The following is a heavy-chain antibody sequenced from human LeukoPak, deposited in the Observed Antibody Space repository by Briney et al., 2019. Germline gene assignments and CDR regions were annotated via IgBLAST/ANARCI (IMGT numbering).Heavy chain of an antibody. J-gene: IGHJ4*02. CDR1: QFTFSSYW. D-gene: IGHD6-19*01. CDR2: IKQDGSET. CDR3: ARGAAVAGLDY. Sequence: GGSLRLSCAASQFTFSSYWMSWVRQAPGKGLEWVASIKQDGSETYYVDSVKGRFTISRDNAKNSLFLQMNSQRVEDPAVYYCARGAAVAGLDYWGQGTQVTVSS. V-gene: IGHV3-7*01.